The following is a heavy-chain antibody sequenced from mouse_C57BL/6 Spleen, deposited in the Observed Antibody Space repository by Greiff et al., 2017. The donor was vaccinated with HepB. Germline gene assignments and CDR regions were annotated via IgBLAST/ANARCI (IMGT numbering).Heavy chain of an antibody. J-gene: IGHJ1*03. D-gene: IGHD2-5*01. Sequence: VKLQESGAELVRPGASVTLSCKASGYTFTDYEMHWVKQTPVHGLEWIGAIDPETGGTAYNQKFKGKAILTADKSSSTAYMELRSLTSEDSAVYYCTREEPYYSNYGYFDVWGTGTTVTVSS. CDR1: GYTFTDYE. V-gene: IGHV1-15*01. CDR3: TREEPYYSNYGYFDV. CDR2: IDPETGGT.